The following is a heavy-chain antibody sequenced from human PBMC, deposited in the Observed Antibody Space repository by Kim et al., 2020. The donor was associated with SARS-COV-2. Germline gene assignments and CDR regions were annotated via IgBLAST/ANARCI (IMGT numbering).Heavy chain of an antibody. J-gene: IGHJ4*02. D-gene: IGHD6-19*01. CDR3: ARGATVAGCEFDY. Sequence: SETLSLTCAVYGGSFSGYYWSWIRQPPGKGLEWIGEINHSGSTNYNPSLKSRVTISVDTSKNQFSLKLSSVTAADTAVYYCARGATVAGCEFDYWGQGTLVTVSS. CDR2: INHSGST. CDR1: GGSFSGYY. V-gene: IGHV4-34*01.